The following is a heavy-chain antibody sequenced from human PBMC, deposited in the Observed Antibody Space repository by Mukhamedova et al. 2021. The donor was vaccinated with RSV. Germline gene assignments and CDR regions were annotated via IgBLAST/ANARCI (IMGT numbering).Heavy chain of an antibody. V-gene: IGHV3-11*06. Sequence: VKGRFTISRDNAKNSLYLQMNSLRAEDTAVYYCARAGSYRFDYWGQGTLVTISS. D-gene: IGHD1-14*01. CDR3: ARAGSYRFDY. J-gene: IGHJ4*02.